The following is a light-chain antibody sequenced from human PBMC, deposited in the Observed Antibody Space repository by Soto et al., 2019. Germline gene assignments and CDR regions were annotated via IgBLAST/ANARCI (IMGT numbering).Light chain of an antibody. CDR3: SSYTSSSTLVV. CDR1: SSDVGGYDY. Sequence: QSVLTQPASVSGSPGQSITISCTGTSSDVGGYDYVSWYQQHPGKAPKLMIYDVSNRSSGVSHRFSGAKSGNTASLTISGLQAEDEADYYCSSYTSSSTLVVFGGGTKLTVL. CDR2: DVS. V-gene: IGLV2-14*01. J-gene: IGLJ2*01.